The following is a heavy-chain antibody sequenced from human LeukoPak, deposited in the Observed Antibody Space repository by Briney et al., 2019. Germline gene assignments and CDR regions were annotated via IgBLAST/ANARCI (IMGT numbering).Heavy chain of an antibody. V-gene: IGHV4-4*07. Sequence: PSETLSLTCTVSGGSISSYYWSWIRQPAGKGLEWIGRIYTSGSTNYNPSLKSRVTMSVDTSKNQFSLKLSSVTAADTAVYYRARFGPGGYAFDAFDIWGQGTMVTVSS. CDR1: GGSISSYY. CDR2: IYTSGST. J-gene: IGHJ3*02. D-gene: IGHD5-12*01. CDR3: ARFGPGGYAFDAFDI.